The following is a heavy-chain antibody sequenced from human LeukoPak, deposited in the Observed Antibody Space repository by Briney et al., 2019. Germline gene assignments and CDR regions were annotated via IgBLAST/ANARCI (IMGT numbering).Heavy chain of an antibody. CDR2: IDYSGST. J-gene: IGHJ4*02. CDR1: GGSINSGSYY. D-gene: IGHD3-16*01. CDR3: ARDRALGSGKYYFDY. V-gene: IGHV4-61*01. Sequence: SETLSLTCTVSGGSINSGSYYWSWIRLPPGKGLEWIGYIDYSGSTNYNPSLKSRVTISLDTSKNQFSLKLSSVTAADTAVYFCARDRALGSGKYYFDYWGQGTLVTVSS.